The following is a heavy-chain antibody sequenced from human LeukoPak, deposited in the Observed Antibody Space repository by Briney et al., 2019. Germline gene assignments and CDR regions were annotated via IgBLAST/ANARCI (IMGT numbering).Heavy chain of an antibody. V-gene: IGHV4-4*09. D-gene: IGHD2-2*01. CDR3: ARQKCPSTSCLTKNAFDI. CDR2: IYTSGST. Sequence: SETLSLTCTVLGSISGYYWSWIRQPPGKELEWIGYIYTSGSTNYNPSLESRVTISVDTSKNHFSLDLRSVTAADTAVYYCARQKCPSTSCLTKNAFDIWGQGTMVTVSS. J-gene: IGHJ3*02. CDR1: GSISGYY.